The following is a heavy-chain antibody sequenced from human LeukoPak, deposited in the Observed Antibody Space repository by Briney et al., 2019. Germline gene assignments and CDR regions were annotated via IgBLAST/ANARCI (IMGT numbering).Heavy chain of an antibody. CDR2: IYYSGST. D-gene: IGHD6-19*01. Sequence: SETLSLTCTVSGGSVSSGSYYWSWIRQPPGKGLEWIGYIYYSGSTSYNPSLKSRVTISVDTSKNQFSLKLSSVTAADTAVYYCARDGVGGSFDYWGQGTLVTVSS. CDR1: GGSVSSGSYY. CDR3: ARDGVGGSFDY. V-gene: IGHV4-61*01. J-gene: IGHJ4*02.